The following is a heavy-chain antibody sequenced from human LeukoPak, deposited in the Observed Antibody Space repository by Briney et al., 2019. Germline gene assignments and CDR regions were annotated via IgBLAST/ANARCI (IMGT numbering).Heavy chain of an antibody. CDR2: ISGSGGST. Sequence: GGSLRLSCAGSGFTFGNHWMTWVRQAPGKGLEWVSAISGSGGSTYYADSVKGRFTISRDNSKNTLYLQMNSLRAEDTAVYYCAKEDEQWLEGTFDYWGQGTLVTVSS. CDR1: GFTFGNHW. V-gene: IGHV3-23*01. D-gene: IGHD6-19*01. CDR3: AKEDEQWLEGTFDY. J-gene: IGHJ4*02.